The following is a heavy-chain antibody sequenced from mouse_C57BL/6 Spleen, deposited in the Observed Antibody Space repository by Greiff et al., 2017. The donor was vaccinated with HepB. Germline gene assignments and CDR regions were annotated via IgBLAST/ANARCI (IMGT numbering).Heavy chain of an antibody. CDR2: IYPGSGNT. CDR3: ARVGGYFDV. CDR1: GYTFTDYY. J-gene: IGHJ1*03. D-gene: IGHD2-14*01. Sequence: QVQLQQSGAELVRPGASVKLSCKASGYTFTDYYINWVKQRPGQGLEWIARIYPGSGNTYYNEKFKGKATLTAEKSSSTAYMQLSSLTSEDSAVYFCARVGGYFDVWGTGTTVTVSS. V-gene: IGHV1-76*01.